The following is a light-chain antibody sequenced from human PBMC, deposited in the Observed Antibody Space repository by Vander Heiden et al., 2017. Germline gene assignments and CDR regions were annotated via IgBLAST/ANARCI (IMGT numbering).Light chain of an antibody. J-gene: IGKJ4*02. CDR2: EVS. CDR1: QSLLHSDGKTY. Sequence: IVMTQTPLSLSVTTGQPASISCTSSQSLLHSDGKTYLYWYLQNPGQPTQLMVHEVSKRFSKAPDRFSGSGSGKDFTLKSSRVEAEDVGDYYCMQSIQFPLTFGGGTKVEIK. CDR3: MQSIQFPLT. V-gene: IGKV2D-29*01.